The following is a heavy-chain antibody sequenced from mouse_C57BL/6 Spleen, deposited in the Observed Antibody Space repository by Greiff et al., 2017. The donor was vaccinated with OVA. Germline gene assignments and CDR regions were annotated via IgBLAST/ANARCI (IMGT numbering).Heavy chain of an antibody. CDR1: GYTFTSYW. CDR3: ARGDSSGYRCAY. Sequence: QVQLQQPGAELVRPGSSVKLSCKASGYTFTSYWMDWVKQRPGQGLEWIGNIYPSDSETHYNQKFKDKATLTVDKSSSTAYMQLSSLTSEDSAVYYCARGDSSGYRCAYWGQGTLVTVSA. J-gene: IGHJ3*01. V-gene: IGHV1-61*01. CDR2: IYPSDSET. D-gene: IGHD3-2*02.